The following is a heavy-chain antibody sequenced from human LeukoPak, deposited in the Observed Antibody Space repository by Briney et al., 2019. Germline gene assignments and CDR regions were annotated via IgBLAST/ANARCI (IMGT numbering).Heavy chain of an antibody. J-gene: IGHJ3*02. CDR3: TSVGDFWSDQRDAFDI. Sequence: GGSLRLSCAACGFTLRNAWMSWVRQARGKGGEWVGRIKSKTDGGTTDYAAPVKGRFTISRDDSKNTLYLQMNSLKTEDTAVYYCTSVGDFWSDQRDAFDIWGQGTMVTVSS. CDR2: IKSKTDGGTT. V-gene: IGHV3-15*01. CDR1: GFTLRNAW. D-gene: IGHD3-3*01.